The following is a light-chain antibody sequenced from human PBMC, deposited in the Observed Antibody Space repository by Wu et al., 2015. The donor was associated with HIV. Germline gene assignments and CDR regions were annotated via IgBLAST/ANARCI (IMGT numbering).Light chain of an antibody. CDR2: DAS. CDR1: QSVSNF. CDR3: QQYGSSPPWT. J-gene: IGKJ1*01. V-gene: IGKV3-20*01. Sequence: EIVLTQSPATLSLSPGERATLSCRTSQSVSNFLSWYQQKPGQAPRLLIYDASIRATGIPARFSGSGSGTDFTLTISRLEPEDFAVYYCQQYGSSPPWTFGQGTKVEIK.